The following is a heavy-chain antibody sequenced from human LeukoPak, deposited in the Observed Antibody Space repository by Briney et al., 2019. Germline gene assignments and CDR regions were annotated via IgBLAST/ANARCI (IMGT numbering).Heavy chain of an antibody. D-gene: IGHD1-14*01. Sequence: ASVKVSRKASGYTFSDYYMNWMRRAPGQGLEWMGWINPNSGGTNYAQKFQGRVTMTRDPSINTAYMELNRLISDDTAIYYCASGRSEWTGIDYWGQGTLVTVSS. CDR1: GYTFSDYY. V-gene: IGHV1-2*02. CDR2: INPNSGGT. J-gene: IGHJ4*02. CDR3: ASGRSEWTGIDY.